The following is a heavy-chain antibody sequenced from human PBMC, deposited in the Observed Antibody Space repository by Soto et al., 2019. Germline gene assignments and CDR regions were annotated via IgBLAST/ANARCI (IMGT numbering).Heavy chain of an antibody. J-gene: IGHJ5*01. Sequence: SETLSLTCIVSGGSISNYYWSWIRQPPGKGLEWIGYIYYSGSTNYNPSLQSRVTISVDTSKNQFSPKLSSVSAADTAVYYCARDPEGYCSGGTCYSLNWFDPWGQGTLVTV. CDR1: GGSISNYY. V-gene: IGHV4-59*12. CDR3: ARDPEGYCSGGTCYSLNWFDP. CDR2: IYYSGST. D-gene: IGHD2-15*01.